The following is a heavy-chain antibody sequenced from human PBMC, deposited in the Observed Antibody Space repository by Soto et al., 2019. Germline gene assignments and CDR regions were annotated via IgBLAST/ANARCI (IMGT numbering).Heavy chain of an antibody. CDR3: ARGAHWVGAPGWRARDA. V-gene: IGHV1-18*04. J-gene: IGHJ6*02. CDR1: GYTFTSDG. Sequence: QVQLVQSGAEVKKPGASVKVSCKASGYTFTSDGVSWVRQAPGQGLEWMGWISGYNGNTNYAQRFRDRDTLTTDTATRTAYRELRSLRSDDSAVYYCARGAHWVGAPGWRARDAWGRGTT. D-gene: IGHD2-21*01. CDR2: ISGYNGNT.